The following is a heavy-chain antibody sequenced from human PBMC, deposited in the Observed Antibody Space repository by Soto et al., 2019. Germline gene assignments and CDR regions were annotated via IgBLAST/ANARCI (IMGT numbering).Heavy chain of an antibody. CDR1: CGTISSYY. CDR2: IYSRGST. CDR3: ATGRISRGLDV. Sequence: PSEALSLTCRVSCGTISSYYWSCIRQPPGKGLEWIGYIYSRGSTSYNPSLKSRASILVDTSKNQFSLRLTSVTAADTAVYYCATGRISRGLDVWGQGTTVTVSS. V-gene: IGHV4-59*12. J-gene: IGHJ6*02.